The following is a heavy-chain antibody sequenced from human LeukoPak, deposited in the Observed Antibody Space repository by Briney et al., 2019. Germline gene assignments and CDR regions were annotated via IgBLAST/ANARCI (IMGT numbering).Heavy chain of an antibody. CDR1: GFTFSSYG. J-gene: IGHJ4*02. Sequence: GGSLRLSCAASGFTFSSYGMHWVRQAPGKGLEWVAVIWYDGSNKYYADSVKGRFTISRDNSKNTLYLQMNSLRAEDTAVYYCAASDGYYYDSSPLGYWGQGTLVTVSS. D-gene: IGHD3-22*01. CDR3: AASDGYYYDSSPLGY. V-gene: IGHV3-30*02. CDR2: IWYDGSNK.